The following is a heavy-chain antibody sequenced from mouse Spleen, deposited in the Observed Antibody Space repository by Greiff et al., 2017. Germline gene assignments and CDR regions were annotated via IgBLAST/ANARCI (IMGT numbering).Heavy chain of an antibody. CDR2: ISRGSSTI. Sequence: EVKLLESGGGLVKPGGSLKLSCAASGFTFSDYGMHWVRQAPEKGLEWVAYISRGSSTIYYADTVKGRFTITRDNATNTLFLQLTSLRSEDTAVDYCGGEGDYAGFAYWGQGTPVTVSA. J-gene: IGHJ3*01. CDR1: GFTFSDYG. V-gene: IGHV5-17*01. CDR3: GGEGDYAGFAY. D-gene: IGHD2-4*01.